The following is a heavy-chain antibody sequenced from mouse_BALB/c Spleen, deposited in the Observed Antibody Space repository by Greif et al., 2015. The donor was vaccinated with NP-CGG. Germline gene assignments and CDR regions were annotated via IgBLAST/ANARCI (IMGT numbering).Heavy chain of an antibody. D-gene: IGHD2-10*02. CDR2: IYPGSGST. J-gene: IGHJ4*01. CDR1: GYNFTSYW. CDR3: AVWYYAMDY. V-gene: IGHV1-55*01. Sequence: QVQLQQSGAELVKPGTSVKLSCKASGYNFTSYWINWVKLRPGQGLEWIGDIYPGSGSTNYSEKFKSKATLTVDTSSSTAYMQLSSLASEDSALYYCAVWYYAMDYWGQGTSVTVSS.